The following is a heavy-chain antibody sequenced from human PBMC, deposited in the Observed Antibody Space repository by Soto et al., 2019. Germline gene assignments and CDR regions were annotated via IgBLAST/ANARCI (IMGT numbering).Heavy chain of an antibody. Sequence: GGSLRLSCAASGFTFSSYWMHWVRQAPGKGLVWVSRINSDGSSTSYADSMKGRFTISRDNAKNTLYLQMNSLKTEDTAVYYCTTGLTIFGVVIDPWGQGTLVTVSS. CDR2: INSDGSST. V-gene: IGHV3-74*01. D-gene: IGHD3-3*01. CDR3: TTGLTIFGVVIDP. J-gene: IGHJ5*02. CDR1: GFTFSSYW.